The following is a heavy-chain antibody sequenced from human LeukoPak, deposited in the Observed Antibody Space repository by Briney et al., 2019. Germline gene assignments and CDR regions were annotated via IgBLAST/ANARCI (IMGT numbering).Heavy chain of an antibody. CDR1: GSTFSSYA. CDR2: ISYDGSNK. Sequence: GGSLRLSCAASGSTFSSYAMHWVRQAPGKGLEWVAVISYDGSNKYYADSVKGRFTISRDNSKNTLYLQMNSLRAEDTAVYYCARDSIVGATWGQGTLVTVSS. D-gene: IGHD1-26*01. V-gene: IGHV3-30-3*01. CDR3: ARDSIVGAT. J-gene: IGHJ4*02.